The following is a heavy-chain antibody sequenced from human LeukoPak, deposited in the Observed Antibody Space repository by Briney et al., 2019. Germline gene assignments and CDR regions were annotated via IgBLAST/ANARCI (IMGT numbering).Heavy chain of an antibody. CDR3: ARHLLWFGELSGGFDY. CDR1: GFTFTNYT. D-gene: IGHD3-10*01. Sequence: GGSLRLSCAASGFTFTNYTMHWVRQAPGKGLEWGSGISSSGGSTYYADSVKGRFTISRDNSRNTLYLQMNSLRAEDTAVYYCARHLLWFGELSGGFDYWGQGTLVTVSS. CDR2: ISSSGGST. J-gene: IGHJ4*02. V-gene: IGHV3-23*01.